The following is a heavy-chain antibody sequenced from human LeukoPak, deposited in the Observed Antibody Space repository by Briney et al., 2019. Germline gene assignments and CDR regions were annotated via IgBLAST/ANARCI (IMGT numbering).Heavy chain of an antibody. CDR2: ISGSGGST. Sequence: QPGGSLRLSCAASGFTFSSYAMSWVRQAPGKGLEWVSAISGSGGSTYYADSVKGRFTISRDNSKNTLYLQVNSLRAEDTAVYYCAKDPAYYDFWSGYYTGGNFDYWGQGTLVTVSS. D-gene: IGHD3-3*01. J-gene: IGHJ4*02. V-gene: IGHV3-23*01. CDR3: AKDPAYYDFWSGYYTGGNFDY. CDR1: GFTFSSYA.